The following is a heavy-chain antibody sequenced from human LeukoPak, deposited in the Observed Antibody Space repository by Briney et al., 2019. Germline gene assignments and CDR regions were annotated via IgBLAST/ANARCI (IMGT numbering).Heavy chain of an antibody. CDR2: ISAYNGNT. CDR1: GYTFTSYG. D-gene: IGHD3-22*01. J-gene: IGHJ3*02. CDR3: ARELYYYDSSGYYSHAFDI. V-gene: IGHV1-18*01. Sequence: ASVKVSCKASGYTFTSYGNSWVRQAPGQGLEWMGWISAYNGNTNYAQKLQGRATMTTDTSTSTAYMELRSLRSDDTAVYYCARELYYYDSSGYYSHAFDIWGQGTMVTVSS.